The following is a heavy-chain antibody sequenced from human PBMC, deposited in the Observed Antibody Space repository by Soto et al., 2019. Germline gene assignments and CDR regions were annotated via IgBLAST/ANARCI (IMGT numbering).Heavy chain of an antibody. Sequence: EVQLVESGGGLVQPGGSLKLSCAASGLTFSGSAMHWVRQASGKGLEWVGRIRSKANSYATAYAASVKGRFTISRDDSKNTAYLQMNSLKTEDTAVYYCTRSGGSVAGGYRGQGTLVTVSS. D-gene: IGHD6-19*01. CDR2: IRSKANSYAT. CDR3: TRSGGSVAGGY. V-gene: IGHV3-73*02. J-gene: IGHJ4*02. CDR1: GLTFSGSA.